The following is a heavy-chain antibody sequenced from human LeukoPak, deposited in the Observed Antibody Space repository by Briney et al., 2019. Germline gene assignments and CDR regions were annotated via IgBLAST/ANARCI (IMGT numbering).Heavy chain of an antibody. Sequence: GRSLRLSCAASGFTFDDYAMHWVRHAPGKGLEWVSGISWNSGSIVYADSVKGRFTISRDNAKNSLYLQMNSLRAEDTALYYCAKDMARYCSGGSCGSFDHWGQGTLVTVSS. CDR3: AKDMARYCSGGSCGSFDH. D-gene: IGHD2-15*01. CDR2: ISWNSGSI. J-gene: IGHJ5*02. CDR1: GFTFDDYA. V-gene: IGHV3-9*01.